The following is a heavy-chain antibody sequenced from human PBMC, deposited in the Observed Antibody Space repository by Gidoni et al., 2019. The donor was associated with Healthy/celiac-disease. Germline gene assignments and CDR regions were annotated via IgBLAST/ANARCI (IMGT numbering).Heavy chain of an antibody. CDR2: INHSGST. V-gene: IGHV4-34*01. CDR3: ARSWSYDFWSGYYAGNWFDP. Sequence: QVQLQQWGAGLLKPSETLSLTCAVYGGSFSGSYWSWIRQPPGKGLEWIGEINHSGSTNYNPSLKSRVTISVDTSKNQFSLKLSSVTAADTAVYYCARSWSYDFWSGYYAGNWFDPWGQGTLVTVSS. CDR1: GGSFSGSY. J-gene: IGHJ5*02. D-gene: IGHD3-3*01.